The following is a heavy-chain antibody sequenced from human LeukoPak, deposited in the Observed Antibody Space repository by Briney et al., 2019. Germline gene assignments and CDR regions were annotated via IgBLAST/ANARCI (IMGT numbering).Heavy chain of an antibody. CDR3: AKDREEKLLWFNY. CDR2: ISGSGGST. J-gene: IGHJ4*02. Sequence: GGSLRLSCAASGFSFSSYAMSWGRQAQGQGLEWVSAISGSGGSTYYADSVKGRSTISRDNSKNTLYLQMNRLRAEDTAVYYCAKDREEKLLWFNYWGQGTLVTVSS. V-gene: IGHV3-23*01. D-gene: IGHD3-10*01. CDR1: GFSFSSYA.